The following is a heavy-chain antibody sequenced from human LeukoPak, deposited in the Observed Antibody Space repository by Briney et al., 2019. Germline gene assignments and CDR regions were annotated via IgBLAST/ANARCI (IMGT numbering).Heavy chain of an antibody. CDR1: GFTFSSYW. Sequence: GGSLRLSCAASGFTFSSYWMGWVRQAPGKGLEWVANIKQDGSEKYYVDSVKGRFTISRDNAKNSLYLQMNSLRAEDTAVYYCARDYGDYGEDYYYYYGMDVWGQGTTVTVSS. CDR2: IKQDGSEK. J-gene: IGHJ6*02. CDR3: ARDYGDYGEDYYYYYGMDV. V-gene: IGHV3-7*01. D-gene: IGHD4-17*01.